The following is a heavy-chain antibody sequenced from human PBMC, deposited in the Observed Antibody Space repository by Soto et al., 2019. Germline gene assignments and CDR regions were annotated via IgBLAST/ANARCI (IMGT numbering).Heavy chain of an antibody. CDR2: IDPSDSYT. V-gene: IGHV5-10-1*01. D-gene: IGHD6-6*01. CDR3: ATHRGSSSLRYYYYGMNV. Sequence: GESLKISCKGSGYSFTSYWISWVRQMPGKGLEWMGRIDPSDSYTNYSPSFQGHVTISADKSISTAYLQWSSLKASDTAMYYCATHRGSSSLRYYYYGMNVRGKGTRVTVSS. CDR1: GYSFTSYW. J-gene: IGHJ6*04.